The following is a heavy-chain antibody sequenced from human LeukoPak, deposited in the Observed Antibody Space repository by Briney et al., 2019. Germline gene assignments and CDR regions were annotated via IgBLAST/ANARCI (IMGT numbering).Heavy chain of an antibody. V-gene: IGHV3-11*01. J-gene: IGHJ4*02. CDR2: IGRSGDTI. Sequence: PGGSLRLSCAASGFTFSDFSITWFRQTPGKGLEWVSYIGRSGDTIHYADSVKGRFTISRDNAKNLAFLQLKSLRVEDTAVYYCARGSSVGYYWGQGTRVTLS. CDR3: ARGSSVGYY. CDR1: GFTFSDFS. D-gene: IGHD2-15*01.